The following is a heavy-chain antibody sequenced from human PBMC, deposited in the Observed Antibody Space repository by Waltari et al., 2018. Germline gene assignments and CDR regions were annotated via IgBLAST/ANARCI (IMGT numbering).Heavy chain of an antibody. J-gene: IGHJ5*02. D-gene: IGHD2-8*01. Sequence: QVQLVESGGGVVQPGRSLRLSCAASGFTFSSYAMHWVRQAPGKGLEWVAVISYDGSNKYYADSVKGRFTISRDNSKNTLYLQMNSLRAEDTAVYYCARELMRYATPFDPWGQGTLVTVSS. CDR1: GFTFSSYA. CDR3: ARELMRYATPFDP. CDR2: ISYDGSNK. V-gene: IGHV3-30-3*01.